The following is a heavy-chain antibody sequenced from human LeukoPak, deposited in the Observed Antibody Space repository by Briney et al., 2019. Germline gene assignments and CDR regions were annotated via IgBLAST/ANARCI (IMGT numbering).Heavy chain of an antibody. J-gene: IGHJ4*02. CDR1: GFTFSSYG. CDR3: ARVYSYGRSSDY. D-gene: IGHD5-18*01. V-gene: IGHV3-30*19. Sequence: TGGSLRLSCAASGFTFSSYGMHWVRQAPGKGLEWVAVVSYDGSNKYYADSVKGRFTISRDNSKNTLYLQMNSLRAVDTAVYYCARVYSYGRSSDYWGQGTLVTVSS. CDR2: VSYDGSNK.